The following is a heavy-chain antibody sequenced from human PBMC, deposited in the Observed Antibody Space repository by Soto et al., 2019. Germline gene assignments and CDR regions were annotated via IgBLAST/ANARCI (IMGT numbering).Heavy chain of an antibody. Sequence: QVQLQQWGAGQLKPSETLSLTCAVYGGTFSGYYCNWIRQPPGKGLERIGEIHHSGSTNYNPSLKSRVTISVDTSKNQCSLNVSSVSSAATAVYYCARSSRRNTISGVAQYAYDYWGQGNLLTVYS. CDR1: GGTFSGYY. CDR3: ARSSRRNTISGVAQYAYDY. CDR2: IHHSGST. V-gene: IGHV4-34*01. D-gene: IGHD3-3*01. J-gene: IGHJ4*02.